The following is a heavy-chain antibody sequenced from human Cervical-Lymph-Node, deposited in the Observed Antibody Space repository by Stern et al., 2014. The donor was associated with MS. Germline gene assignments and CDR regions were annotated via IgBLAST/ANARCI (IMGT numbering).Heavy chain of an antibody. D-gene: IGHD3-3*01. CDR1: GYTFTSYG. V-gene: IGHV1-18*01. Sequence: QVQLVQSGAEVKKPGASVKVSCKASGYTFTSYGISWVRQAPGQGLEWMGWISAYNGNTNYAQKLQGRVTMTTDTSPSTAYMELMSLRSDDTALYYCARYDYDFWSGSVYYFDYWGQGTLVTVSS. CDR3: ARYDYDFWSGSVYYFDY. J-gene: IGHJ4*02. CDR2: ISAYNGNT.